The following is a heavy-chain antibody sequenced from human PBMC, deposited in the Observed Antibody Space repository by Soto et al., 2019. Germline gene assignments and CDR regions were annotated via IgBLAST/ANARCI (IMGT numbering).Heavy chain of an antibody. Sequence: SETLSLTCTISDGSISVYYWSWIRQSPRQGLEWIGYVYDNGRPYYSPSLKSRVTISADTSKNQISLKLTSATAADTAVYYCARGVGSSPPRYWGRGTLVTVSS. V-gene: IGHV4-59*01. CDR2: VYDNGRP. J-gene: IGHJ4*02. CDR1: DGSISVYY. CDR3: ARGVGSSPPRY. D-gene: IGHD3-9*01.